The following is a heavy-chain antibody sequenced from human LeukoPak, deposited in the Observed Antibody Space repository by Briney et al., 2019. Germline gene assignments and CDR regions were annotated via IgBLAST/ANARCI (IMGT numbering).Heavy chain of an antibody. CDR3: AKDRQQWLVYYFDY. CDR2: ISYDGGNK. D-gene: IGHD6-19*01. J-gene: IGHJ4*02. V-gene: IGHV3-30*18. CDR1: GFTFSNYG. Sequence: PGRSLRLSCAASGFTFSNYGLHWVRQAPGKGLEWVAVISYDGGNKYYADSVKGRFTISRDNSKNTLYLQMNSLRAEDTAVYYCAKDRQQWLVYYFDYWGQGTLVTVSS.